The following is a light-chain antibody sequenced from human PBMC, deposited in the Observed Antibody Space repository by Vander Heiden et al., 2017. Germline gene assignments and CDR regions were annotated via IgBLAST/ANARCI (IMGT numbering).Light chain of an antibody. Sequence: EIVMTQSPATLSMSPGERATLSCRASQSVKSNLAWYQQKPGHAPRLLIYGGSTRATGIPARFSGSGSGTDFTLIISSLQSEDFGVYYCQQYNNWPPITFGQGTRLEIK. J-gene: IGKJ5*01. CDR3: QQYNNWPPIT. CDR2: GGS. CDR1: QSVKSN. V-gene: IGKV3-15*01.